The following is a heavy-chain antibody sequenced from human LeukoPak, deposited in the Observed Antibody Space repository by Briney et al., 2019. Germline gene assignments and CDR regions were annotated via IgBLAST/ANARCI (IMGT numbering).Heavy chain of an antibody. CDR3: ARALIVVVPAASHDAFDI. J-gene: IGHJ3*02. V-gene: IGHV4-34*01. D-gene: IGHD2-2*01. CDR1: GGSFSGYY. CDR2: INHSGST. Sequence: SETLSLTCAVYGGSFSGYYWGWIRQPPGKGLEWIGEINHSGSTNYNPSLKSRVTISVDTSKNQFSLKLSSVTAADTAVYYCARALIVVVPAASHDAFDIWGQGTMVTVSS.